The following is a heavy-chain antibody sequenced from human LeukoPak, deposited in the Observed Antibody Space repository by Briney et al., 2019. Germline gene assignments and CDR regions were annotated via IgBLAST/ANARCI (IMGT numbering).Heavy chain of an antibody. CDR3: AKDFGKGTMVRGVIRYYYMDV. J-gene: IGHJ6*03. CDR1: GFTFSSYG. CDR2: ISYDGSNK. V-gene: IGHV3-30*18. Sequence: PGGSLRLSCAASGFTFSSYGMHWVRQAPGKGLEWVAVISYDGSNKYYADSVKGRFTISRDNSKNTLYLQMNSLRAEDTAVYYCAKDFGKGTMVRGVIRYYYMDVWGKGTTVTVSS. D-gene: IGHD3-10*01.